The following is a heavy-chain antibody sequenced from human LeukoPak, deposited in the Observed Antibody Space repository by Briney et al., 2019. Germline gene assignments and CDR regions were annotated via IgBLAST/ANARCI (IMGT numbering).Heavy chain of an antibody. D-gene: IGHD3/OR15-3a*01. CDR2: ISYDGNNK. CDR1: GFTFRTYS. V-gene: IGHV3-30-3*01. J-gene: IGHJ1*01. Sequence: RSLRLSCAASGFTFRTYSMHWVRQAPGKGLEWVAVISYDGNNKYYADSVKGRFTISRDNAKNSVYLQMNSLRAEDTAVYYCARQGLYDSSDFWTFQHWGQGTLVTVSS. CDR3: ARQGLYDSSDFWTFQH.